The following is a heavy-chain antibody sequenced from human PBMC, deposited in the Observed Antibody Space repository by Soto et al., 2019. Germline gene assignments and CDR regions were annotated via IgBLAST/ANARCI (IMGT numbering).Heavy chain of an antibody. CDR2: LYYSGST. V-gene: IGHV4-61*01. CDR1: DGSVSSGSYY. D-gene: IGHD2-2*01. CDR3: AHLGNSWYFDY. Sequence: SETLSLTCTVSDGSVSSGSYYWSWIRQPPGKGLEYIGYLYYSGSTYYNPSPKSRVTISVDTSKNQFSLKLSSVTAADTAVYYCAHLGNSWYFDYWGQGTLVTVSS. J-gene: IGHJ4*02.